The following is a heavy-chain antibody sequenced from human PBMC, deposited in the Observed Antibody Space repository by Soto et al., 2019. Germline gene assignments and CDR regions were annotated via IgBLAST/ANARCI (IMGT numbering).Heavy chain of an antibody. V-gene: IGHV4-59*11. CDR3: AREGGRYRFHY. CDR1: GDFSSAHY. Sequence: HVQLQESGPGLVKPSETLSLTCTVSGDFSSAHYWSWIRQPPGKGLEWLGYIFFTGNTKYNPSLKSPPSLSFDAPKNQLSLTWTSVTTADTAVYYCAREGGRYRFHYWGQVTLVTVSS. CDR2: IFFTGNT. D-gene: IGHD3-16*02. J-gene: IGHJ4*02.